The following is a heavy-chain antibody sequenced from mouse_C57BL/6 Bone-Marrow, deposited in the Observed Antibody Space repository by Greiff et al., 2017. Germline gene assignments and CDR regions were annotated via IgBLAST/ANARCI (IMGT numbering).Heavy chain of an antibody. CDR3: TTYYYGSSYGYAMDY. J-gene: IGHJ4*01. CDR2: LDPENGDT. D-gene: IGHD1-1*01. CDR1: GFNIQDDY. V-gene: IGHV14-4*01. Sequence: VQLQQSGAELVRPGASVKLSCTASGFNIQDDYMHWVKQRPEQGLEWIGWLDPENGDTEYASKFQGKATITADTSSNTAYLQLSSLTSEDTSVYYCTTYYYGSSYGYAMDYWGQGTSVTVSS.